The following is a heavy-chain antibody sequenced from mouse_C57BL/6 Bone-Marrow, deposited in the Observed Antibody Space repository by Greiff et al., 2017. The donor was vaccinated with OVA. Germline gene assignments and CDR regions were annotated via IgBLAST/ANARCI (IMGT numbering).Heavy chain of an antibody. D-gene: IGHD2-13*01. CDR2: IRSKSNNYAT. CDR1: GFSFNTYA. V-gene: IGHV10-1*01. J-gene: IGHJ2*01. CDR3: VRVTTEGYFDY. Sequence: EVQLVESGGGLVQPKGSLKLSCAASGFSFNTYAMNWVRQAPGKGLEWVARIRSKSNNYATYYADSVKDRFTISRDDSESKLYLQMNNLKTEDTAMYYCVRVTTEGYFDYWGQGTTLTVSA.